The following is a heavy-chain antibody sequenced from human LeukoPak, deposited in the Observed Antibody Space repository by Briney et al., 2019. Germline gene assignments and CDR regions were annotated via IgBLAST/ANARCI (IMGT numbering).Heavy chain of an antibody. D-gene: IGHD3-22*01. CDR1: GFTFSSYS. CDR3: ARAPMIVVVITTPLDY. V-gene: IGHV3-21*01. Sequence: GGSLRLSCAASGFTFSSYSMTWARQAPGKGLEWVSSISSSSSYIYYADQVKVRFTISRDKAKKSLYLQMNSLRAQDTAVYYCARAPMIVVVITTPLDYWGQGTLVTVSS. J-gene: IGHJ4*02. CDR2: ISSSSSYI.